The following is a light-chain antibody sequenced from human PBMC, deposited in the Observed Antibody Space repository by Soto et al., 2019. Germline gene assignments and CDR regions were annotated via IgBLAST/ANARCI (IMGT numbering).Light chain of an antibody. V-gene: IGKV3-20*01. J-gene: IGKJ2*03. Sequence: ETVLTQSPGTLSLSPGERATLSCSASQSVYKNYLAWYQQKPGQAPRLLIYAASNRATGIPDRFSGSGSGTDCTLTISRLEHEDFAVYYCQQNGKSPLYSFGQGTKLEIK. CDR3: QQNGKSPLYS. CDR1: QSVYKNY. CDR2: AAS.